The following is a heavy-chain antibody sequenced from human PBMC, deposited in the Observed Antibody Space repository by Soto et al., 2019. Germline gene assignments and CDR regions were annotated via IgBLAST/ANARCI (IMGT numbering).Heavy chain of an antibody. V-gene: IGHV3-30*18. CDR1: GFTFSSYG. D-gene: IGHD3-22*01. Sequence: QVQLVESGGGVVQPGRSLRLSCAASGFTFSSYGMHWVRQAPGKGLEWVAVISYDGSNKYYADSVKGRFTISRDNSKNTLYLQMNSLRAEDTAVYYCAKDLSPSGGGSSGYPYWGQGTLVTVSS. CDR3: AKDLSPSGGGSSGYPY. CDR2: ISYDGSNK. J-gene: IGHJ4*02.